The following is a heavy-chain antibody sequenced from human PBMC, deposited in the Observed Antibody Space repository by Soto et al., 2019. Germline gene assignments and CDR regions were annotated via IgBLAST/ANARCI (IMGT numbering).Heavy chain of an antibody. CDR1: GGSISSGNYY. CDR2: ISYSGST. V-gene: IGHV4-61*01. Sequence: SETLSLTCTVSGGSISSGNYYWSWIRQPPGKGLEWVGFISYSGSTYYSLSLKSRVTISVDTSKNQFSLKLSSVTAADTAVYYCARALILTGSQIHGFDFWGQGTMVTVSS. D-gene: IGHD3-9*01. J-gene: IGHJ3*01. CDR3: ARALILTGSQIHGFDF.